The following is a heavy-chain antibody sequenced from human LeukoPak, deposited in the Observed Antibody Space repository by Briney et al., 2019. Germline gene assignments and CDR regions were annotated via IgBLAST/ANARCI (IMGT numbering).Heavy chain of an antibody. CDR2: IYSGGST. CDR3: ASGYSGYDIPFFDY. CDR1: GFTVSSNY. D-gene: IGHD5-12*01. Sequence: PGGSLRLSCAASGFTVSSNYMSWVRQAPGKGLEWVSVIYSGGSTYYADSVKGRFTISRDNSKNTLYLQINSLRAEDTAVYYCASGYSGYDIPFFDYWGQGTLVTVSS. V-gene: IGHV3-53*01. J-gene: IGHJ4*02.